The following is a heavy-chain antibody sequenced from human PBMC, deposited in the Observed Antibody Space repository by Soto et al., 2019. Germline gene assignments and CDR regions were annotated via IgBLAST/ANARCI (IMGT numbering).Heavy chain of an antibody. CDR3: ARDLWGYCGTDCYPLDV. CDR1: GGTISRYY. CDR2: MYNTGST. D-gene: IGHD2-21*02. V-gene: IGHV4-59*01. Sequence: QVQLQESGPGLVKPSETLSLTCTVSGGTISRYYWSWIRQPPGKGLEWIGYMYNTGSTVYNPSFNRRVTISVDPSKNQFSPKLNSVTAADTAVYYCARDLWGYCGTDCYPLDVWGQGTTVTVSS. J-gene: IGHJ6*02.